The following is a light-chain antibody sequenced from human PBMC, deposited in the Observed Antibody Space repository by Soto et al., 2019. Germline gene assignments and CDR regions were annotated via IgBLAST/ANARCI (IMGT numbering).Light chain of an antibody. CDR1: QSVNSY. CDR2: GAS. CDR3: QQYGSSRAWT. J-gene: IGKJ1*01. V-gene: IGKV3-20*01. Sequence: EIVMTQSPATLSVSPGERATLSCRASQSVNSYLAWYQQKPGQAPRLLIYGASSRATGIPDRFSGSGSGTDFTLTISRLEPEDFAVYYCQQYGSSRAWTFGQGTKVDIK.